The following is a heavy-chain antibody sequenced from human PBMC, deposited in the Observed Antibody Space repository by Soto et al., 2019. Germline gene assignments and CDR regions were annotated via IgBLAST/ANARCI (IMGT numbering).Heavy chain of an antibody. Sequence: PGGSLSLSCAASGFTFSTYSMNWVRKAPWEGLEWVSYISSSSSTIFYTDSVKGRFTVSRDNAKNSLYLQMNSLRAEDTAVYYCARDSGYSYGPLDYWGQGT. D-gene: IGHD5-18*01. J-gene: IGHJ4*02. CDR2: ISSSSSTI. CDR3: ARDSGYSYGPLDY. V-gene: IGHV3-48*04. CDR1: GFTFSTYS.